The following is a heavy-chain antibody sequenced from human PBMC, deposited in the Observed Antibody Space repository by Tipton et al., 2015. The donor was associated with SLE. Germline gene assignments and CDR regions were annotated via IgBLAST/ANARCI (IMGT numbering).Heavy chain of an antibody. Sequence: SLRLSCAASGFTFSSYAMHWVRQAPGKGLEYVSAISSNGGSTYYADSVKGRFTISRDNSKNMLYLQMSSLRAEDTAVYYCVKGRGGIAAAGTSFDYWGQGTLVTVSS. J-gene: IGHJ4*02. CDR3: VKGRGGIAAAGTSFDY. D-gene: IGHD6-13*01. CDR2: ISSNGGST. CDR1: GFTFSSYA. V-gene: IGHV3-64D*09.